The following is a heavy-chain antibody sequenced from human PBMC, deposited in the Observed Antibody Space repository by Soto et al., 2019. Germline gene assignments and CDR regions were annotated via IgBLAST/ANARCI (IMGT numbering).Heavy chain of an antibody. V-gene: IGHV1-18*01. D-gene: IGHD3-10*01. CDR2: ISAYNGDT. Sequence: ASVKVSCKASGYTFTNYDISWVRQAPGEGLEWMGWISAYNGDTSYAQKLQGRVTLTIDTSTSTVYMELRSLTSDDTAVYYCARENYPPDYWGQGTLVTVSS. CDR3: ARENYPPDY. J-gene: IGHJ4*02. CDR1: GYTFTNYD.